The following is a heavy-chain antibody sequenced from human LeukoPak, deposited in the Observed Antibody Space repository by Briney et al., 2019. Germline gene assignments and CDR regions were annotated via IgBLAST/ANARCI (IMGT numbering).Heavy chain of an antibody. CDR3: AREPDCSSTSCYYGMDV. CDR2: ISAYNGNT. CDR1: GYTFTSYG. J-gene: IGHJ6*02. D-gene: IGHD2-2*01. Sequence: ASVKVSCKASGYTFTSYGISWVRQAPGQGLEWMGWISAYNGNTNYAQKLQGRVTITRDTSASTAYMELSSLRSEDTAVYYCAREPDCSSTSCYYGMDVWGQGTTVTVSS. V-gene: IGHV1-18*01.